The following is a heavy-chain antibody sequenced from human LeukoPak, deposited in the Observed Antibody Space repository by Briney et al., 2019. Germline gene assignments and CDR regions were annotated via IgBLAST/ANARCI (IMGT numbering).Heavy chain of an antibody. CDR3: ARGGVATIPYYYYGMDV. CDR1: GGSISTYY. CDR2: INYSGST. Sequence: SETLSLTCTVSGGSISTYYWTWIRQPPGKGLEWIGYINYSGSTNYNPSLKSRVTISVDTSKNQFSLKLSSVTAADTAVYYCARGGVATIPYYYYGMDVWGQGTTVTVSS. J-gene: IGHJ6*02. D-gene: IGHD5-12*01. V-gene: IGHV4-59*12.